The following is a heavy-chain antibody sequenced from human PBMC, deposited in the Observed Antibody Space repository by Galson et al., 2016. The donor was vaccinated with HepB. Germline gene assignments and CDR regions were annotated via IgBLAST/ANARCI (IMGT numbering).Heavy chain of an antibody. CDR1: GFTVSSHY. CDR2: IYSGGTT. Sequence: SLRLSCAASGFTVSSHYMSWVRQAPGKGLEWVAVIYSGGTTDYAVSAKGRFTISRDESKNTLYLQMNSLRGDDTAVYFCARDELRYSMDIWVKGTAATVSS. V-gene: IGHV3-66*02. J-gene: IGHJ6*04. D-gene: IGHD4-23*01. CDR3: ARDELRYSMDI.